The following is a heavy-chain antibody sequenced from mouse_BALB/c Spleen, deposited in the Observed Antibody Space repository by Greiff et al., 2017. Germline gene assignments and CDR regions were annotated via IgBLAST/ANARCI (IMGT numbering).Heavy chain of an antibody. CDR2: IYPGSGST. Sequence: VQLQQPGAELVKPGTSVKLSCKASGYNFTSYWINWVKLRPGQGLEWIGDIYPGSGSTNYNEKFKSKATLTVDTSSSTAYMQLSSLASEDSALYYCASMIPYFDYWGQGTTLTVSS. D-gene: IGHD2-3*01. V-gene: IGHV1-55*01. J-gene: IGHJ2*01. CDR1: GYNFTSYW. CDR3: ASMIPYFDY.